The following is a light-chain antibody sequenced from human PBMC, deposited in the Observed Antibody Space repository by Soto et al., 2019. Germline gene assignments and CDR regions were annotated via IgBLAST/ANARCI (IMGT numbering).Light chain of an antibody. CDR2: NAS. CDR3: LQYNNWPPYT. V-gene: IGKV3-15*01. Sequence: EIVMTQSPATLSVSPGERATLSCRASQSVRSNLAWDQQKPGQAPRLLIFNASTRATPIPARFSGTGSGTEFTLTISSLQSEDSAFYYCLQYNNWPPYTFGQGTKLDIK. J-gene: IGKJ2*01. CDR1: QSVRSN.